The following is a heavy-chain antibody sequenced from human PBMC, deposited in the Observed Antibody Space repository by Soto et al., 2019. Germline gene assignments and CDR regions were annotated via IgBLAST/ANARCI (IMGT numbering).Heavy chain of an antibody. CDR1: GGSISSGGYS. D-gene: IGHD3-10*01. V-gene: IGHV4-30-2*01. CDR2: IYHSGST. Sequence: SETLSLTCAVSGGSISSGGYSWSWIRQPPGKGLEWIGYIYHSGSTYYNPSLKSRVTISVDRSKNQFSLKLSSVTAADTAVYYCARRNTYYYGSGRKPYYGMDVWGQGTTVTVSS. CDR3: ARRNTYYYGSGRKPYYGMDV. J-gene: IGHJ6*02.